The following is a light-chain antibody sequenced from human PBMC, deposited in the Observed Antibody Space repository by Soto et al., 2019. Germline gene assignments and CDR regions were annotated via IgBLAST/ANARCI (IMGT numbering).Light chain of an antibody. CDR3: QQYGSSPVT. Sequence: EIVLTQSPGTLSLSPGERATLSCRASQSVSSTYLAWYQQKPGQPPRLLIYGASSRATGIPDRFSGSGSGTDFTLTITRLASEDFAVYYCQQYGSSPVTFGQGTRLDIK. V-gene: IGKV3-20*01. J-gene: IGKJ5*01. CDR1: QSVSSTY. CDR2: GAS.